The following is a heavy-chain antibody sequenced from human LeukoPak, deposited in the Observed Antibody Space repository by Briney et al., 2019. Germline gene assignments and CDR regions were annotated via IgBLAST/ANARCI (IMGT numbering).Heavy chain of an antibody. D-gene: IGHD3-22*01. J-gene: IGHJ4*02. CDR1: GGSISSSNW. Sequence: PSGTLSLTCAVSGGSISSSNWWSWVRQPPGKGLEWIGEIYHSGSTNYNPSLKSRVTISVDKSKNQFSLKLSSVTAADTAVYYCARDHYYDSSGYYSFDYWGQGTLVTVSS. CDR3: ARDHYYDSSGYYSFDY. CDR2: IYHSGST. V-gene: IGHV4-4*02.